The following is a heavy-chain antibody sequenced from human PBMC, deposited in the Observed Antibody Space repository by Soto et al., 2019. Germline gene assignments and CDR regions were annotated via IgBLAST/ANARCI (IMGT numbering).Heavy chain of an antibody. J-gene: IGHJ4*02. CDR3: THSESALNDY. D-gene: IGHD2-8*01. Sequence: QITLKESGPPLVKPTQTLTLTCTFSGFSLFTRGVGVGWIRQPPGKALEWLALIYWDDDKRYSPSLKSRLTITKDTSKKQVVLTMTNMEAVDTATYYCTHSESALNDYWGQGTLVTVSS. CDR1: GFSLFTRGVG. V-gene: IGHV2-5*02. CDR2: IYWDDDK.